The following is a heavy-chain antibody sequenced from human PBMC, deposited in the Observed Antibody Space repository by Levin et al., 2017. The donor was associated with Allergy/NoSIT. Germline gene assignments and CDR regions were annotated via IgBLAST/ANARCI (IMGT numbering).Heavy chain of an antibody. Sequence: PGGSLRLSCAASGFTVSSNYMSWVRQAPGKGLEWVSVIYSGGSTYYADSVKGRFTISRDNSKNTLYLQMNSLRAEDTAVYYCARGGSGYEYFPFDYWGQGTLVTVSS. CDR2: IYSGGST. CDR1: GFTVSSNY. CDR3: ARGGSGYEYFPFDY. J-gene: IGHJ4*02. V-gene: IGHV3-53*01. D-gene: IGHD5-12*01.